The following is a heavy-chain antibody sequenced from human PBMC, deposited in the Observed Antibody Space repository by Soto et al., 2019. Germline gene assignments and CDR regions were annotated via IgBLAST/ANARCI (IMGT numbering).Heavy chain of an antibody. J-gene: IGHJ4*02. CDR3: ARGKCMAPFDY. Sequence: PGGSLRLSCAASGFSFSTYGMHWVRQAPGKGLEWVSFISNNGSNKYYADSVKGRFTISRDNAKNSLYLQMNSLRAEDTAVYYCARGKCMAPFDYWGQGTLVTVS. V-gene: IGHV3-30*03. CDR1: GFSFSTYG. CDR2: ISNNGSNK.